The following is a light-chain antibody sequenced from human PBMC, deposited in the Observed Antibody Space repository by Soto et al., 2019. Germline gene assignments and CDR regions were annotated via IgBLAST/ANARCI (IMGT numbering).Light chain of an antibody. Sequence: DIQMTQSPSSLSASVGDRVTITYQASQDISNYLNWYQQKPGKAPKLLIYDASNLETGVPSRFSGSGSGTDFIFTISSLQPEDIATYYCQHYDNLPLTFGGGTKVEIK. J-gene: IGKJ4*01. CDR3: QHYDNLPLT. CDR1: QDISNY. CDR2: DAS. V-gene: IGKV1-33*01.